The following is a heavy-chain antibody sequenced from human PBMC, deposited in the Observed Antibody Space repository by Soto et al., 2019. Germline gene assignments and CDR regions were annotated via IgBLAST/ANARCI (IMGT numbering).Heavy chain of an antibody. CDR2: ISTSSSHT. V-gene: IGHV3-11*06. CDR1: VFTFSDYY. Sequence: GGSLRLSCASSVFTFSDYYMSCVRHSPGKGLEWVSYISTSSSHTNYAESVKGRFTISRDNARNSLYLKMNNLRAEDSAVYYCATIGDYASGFYYGVEVWGQGTTVNVSS. D-gene: IGHD4-17*01. CDR3: ATIGDYASGFYYGVEV. J-gene: IGHJ6*01.